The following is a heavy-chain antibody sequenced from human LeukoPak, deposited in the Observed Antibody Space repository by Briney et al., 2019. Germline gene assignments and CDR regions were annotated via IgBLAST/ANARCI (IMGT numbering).Heavy chain of an antibody. CDR2: INHSGST. Sequence: SETLSLTCAVYGGSFSGYYWSWIRQPPGKGLEWIGEINHSGSTNYDPSLKSRVTISVDTSKNQFSLKLSSVTAADTAVYYCARAPLLLPDYWGQGTLVTVSS. D-gene: IGHD3-22*01. CDR3: ARAPLLLPDY. CDR1: GGSFSGYY. V-gene: IGHV4-34*01. J-gene: IGHJ4*02.